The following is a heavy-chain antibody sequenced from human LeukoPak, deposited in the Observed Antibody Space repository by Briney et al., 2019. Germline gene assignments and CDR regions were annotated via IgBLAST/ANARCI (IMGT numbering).Heavy chain of an antibody. CDR3: ARESTAGYNSSWYGFRN. J-gene: IGHJ1*01. CDR1: GFTFSGYW. CDR2: INQDGSEK. Sequence: PGGSLRLSCAASGFTFSGYWMSWVRQAPGKGLVWVANINQDGSEKYYVDSVKGRFTISGDNAKNSLFLQMGSLRVEDTAVYYCARESTAGYNSSWYGFRNWGQGTLVSVSS. V-gene: IGHV3-7*01. D-gene: IGHD6-13*01.